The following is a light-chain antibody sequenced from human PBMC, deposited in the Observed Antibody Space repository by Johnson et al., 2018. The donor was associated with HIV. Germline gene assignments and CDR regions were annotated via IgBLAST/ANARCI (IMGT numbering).Light chain of an antibody. Sequence: QSVLTQPPSVSAAPGQKVSISCSGSSSNIGNNHVSWYQQFPGAAPKLLIYEDKKRPSRSPDRFSGSKSGTSATLGITGLQTGDEADYYCATLFGSLTIGGVFGPGTKVTVL. J-gene: IGLJ1*01. V-gene: IGLV1-51*02. CDR1: SSNIGNNH. CDR2: EDK. CDR3: ATLFGSLTIGGV.